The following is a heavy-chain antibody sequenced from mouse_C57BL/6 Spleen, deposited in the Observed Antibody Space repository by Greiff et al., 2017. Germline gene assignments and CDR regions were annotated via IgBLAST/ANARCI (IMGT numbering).Heavy chain of an antibody. D-gene: IGHD1-1*02. V-gene: IGHV14-1*01. J-gene: IGHJ3*01. Sequence: VQLQQSVAELVRPGASVKLSCTASGFNIKNYYMHWVKQRPEPGLAWIGRIDPEDGDNTYAPKFQGKAPMTADTSSNTAYLQLSSLTSEDTAIYYCTSPKGSSWFADWGTGTPVTVSA. CDR1: GFNIKNYY. CDR2: IDPEDGDN. CDR3: TSPKGSSWFAD.